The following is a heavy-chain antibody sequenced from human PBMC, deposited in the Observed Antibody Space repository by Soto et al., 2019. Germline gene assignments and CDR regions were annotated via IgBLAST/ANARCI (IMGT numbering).Heavy chain of an antibody. CDR2: IWYDGSNK. Sequence: QVQLVESGGGVVQPGRSLRLSCAASGFTFSSYGMHWVRQAPGKGLEWVAVIWYDGSNKYYADSVKGRFTISRDNSKNTLYVHMNSLIAEDMAVYYCARYGSGSYYPGHSGYGMDVWGQGTTVTVSS. CDR3: ARYGSGSYYPGHSGYGMDV. CDR1: GFTFSSYG. V-gene: IGHV3-33*01. D-gene: IGHD3-10*01. J-gene: IGHJ6*02.